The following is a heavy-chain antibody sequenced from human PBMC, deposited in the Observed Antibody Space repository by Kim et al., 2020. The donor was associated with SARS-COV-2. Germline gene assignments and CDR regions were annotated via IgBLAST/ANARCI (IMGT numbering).Heavy chain of an antibody. Sequence: GESLKISCKGSGYSFTSYWIGWVRQMPGKGLEWMGIIYPGDSDTRYSPSFQGQVTISADKSISTAYLQWSSLKASDTAMYYCARGGDYYDSLGSRFDYWGQGTLVTVSS. CDR1: GYSFTSYW. CDR2: IYPGDSDT. D-gene: IGHD3-22*01. J-gene: IGHJ4*02. CDR3: ARGGDYYDSLGSRFDY. V-gene: IGHV5-51*01.